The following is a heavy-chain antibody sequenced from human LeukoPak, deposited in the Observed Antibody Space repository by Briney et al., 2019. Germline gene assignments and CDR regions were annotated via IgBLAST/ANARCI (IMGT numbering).Heavy chain of an antibody. CDR1: GFTFSSYW. V-gene: IGHV3-74*01. D-gene: IGHD6-13*01. Sequence: GGSLRLSCAASGFTFSSYWMHWVRQAPGKGLVWVSRINSDGSSTYYADSVKGRFTISRDTSKNTLYLQMKSLRAEDTAVYYCAKAWAAAGTFASWGQGTLVTVSS. CDR3: AKAWAAAGTFAS. J-gene: IGHJ4*02. CDR2: INSDGSST.